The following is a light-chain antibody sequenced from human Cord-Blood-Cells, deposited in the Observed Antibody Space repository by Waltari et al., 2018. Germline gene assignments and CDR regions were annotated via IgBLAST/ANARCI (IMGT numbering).Light chain of an antibody. V-gene: IGKV1-5*01. J-gene: IGKJ1*01. CDR3: QQYNSYSPT. Sequence: DIQMTQSPSTLSASVGDKVTITCRASQSISSWLAWYQQKPGNAPKLLIYDASSLESGVPARFSGSGSGTECTITISSLQPDDFATYYCQQYNSYSPTFGQGTKVEIK. CDR2: DAS. CDR1: QSISSW.